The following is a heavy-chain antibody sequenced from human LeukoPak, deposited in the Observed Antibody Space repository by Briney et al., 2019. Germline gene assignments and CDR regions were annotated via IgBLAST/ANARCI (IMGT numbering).Heavy chain of an antibody. CDR1: GFTFSSYA. CDR3: AKLNDYGDYGYYFDY. Sequence: GGSLRLSCAASGFTFSSYAMSWVRKPPGKGLEWVSTIRFIGGSTYYADSVKGRFTISRDNSKNTVYLQMNSLRADETAVYYCAKLNDYGDYGYYFDYWGQGTLVTVSS. CDR2: IRFIGGST. V-gene: IGHV3-23*01. D-gene: IGHD4-17*01. J-gene: IGHJ4*02.